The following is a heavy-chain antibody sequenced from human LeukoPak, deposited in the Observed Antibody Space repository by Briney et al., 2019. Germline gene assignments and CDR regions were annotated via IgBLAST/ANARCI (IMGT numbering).Heavy chain of an antibody. CDR3: AREALRYYDSSGYSYYFDY. J-gene: IGHJ4*02. CDR2: IYYSGST. D-gene: IGHD3-22*01. V-gene: IGHV4-59*01. Sequence: SETLSLTCTVSGGSISSYYWSWIRQPPGKGLEWIGYIYYSGSTNYNPSLKSRVTISVDTSKNQFSLKLSSVTAADTAVYYCAREALRYYDSSGYSYYFDYWGQGTLVTVSS. CDR1: GGSISSYY.